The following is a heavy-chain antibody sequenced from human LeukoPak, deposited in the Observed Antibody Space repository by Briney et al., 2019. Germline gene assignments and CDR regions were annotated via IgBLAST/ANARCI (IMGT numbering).Heavy chain of an antibody. CDR3: VWVAGLVGLGGFDY. CDR2: INPSGGST. V-gene: IGHV1-46*01. D-gene: IGHD6-19*01. Sequence: ASVTVSCKASGYTFTSYYMHWVRPAPGKGLEWMGIINPSGGSTSYAQKFQGRVTITRDTSTSTVYMELSSLRSGHTAVYYCVWVAGLVGLGGFDYWGQGTLVTVSS. J-gene: IGHJ4*02. CDR1: GYTFTSYY.